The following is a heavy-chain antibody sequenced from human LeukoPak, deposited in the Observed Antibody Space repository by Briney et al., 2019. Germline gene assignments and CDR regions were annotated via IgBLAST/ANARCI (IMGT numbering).Heavy chain of an antibody. Sequence: GGSLRLSCAASGFTFSSFSMNWVRRAPGKGLEWVSYISSSSSTIYYADSVKGRFTISRENAKNSLYLQMNSLRDEDTAVYYCARADGVVVMFDYRGQGTLVTVSS. D-gene: IGHD3-22*01. J-gene: IGHJ4*02. CDR3: ARADGVVVMFDY. CDR1: GFTFSSFS. V-gene: IGHV3-48*02. CDR2: ISSSSSTI.